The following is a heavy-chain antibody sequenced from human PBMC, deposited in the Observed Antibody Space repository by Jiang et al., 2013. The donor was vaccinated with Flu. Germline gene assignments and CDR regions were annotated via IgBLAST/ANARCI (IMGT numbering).Heavy chain of an antibody. V-gene: IGHV4-34*01. J-gene: IGHJ4*02. Sequence: ETLSLTCAVYGGSFSGYYWSWIRQPPGKGLEWIGEINHSGSTNYNPSLRSRVTISVDTSKSQFSLKLSSVTAADTAVYYCAATWSSGYYVSLDYFDYWGQGTLVTVSS. D-gene: IGHD3-22*01. CDR3: AATWSSGYYVSLDYFDY. CDR1: GGSFSGYY. CDR2: INHSGST.